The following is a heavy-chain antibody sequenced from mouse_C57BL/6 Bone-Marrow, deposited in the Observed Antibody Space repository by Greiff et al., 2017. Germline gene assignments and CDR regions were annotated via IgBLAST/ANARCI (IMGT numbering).Heavy chain of an antibody. J-gene: IGHJ3*01. Sequence: EVKLQESGGGLVKPGGSLKLSCAASGFTFSSYAMSWVRQTPEKRLEWVATISDGGSYTYYPDNVKGRFTISRDNTKNNLYLQMSHLKSEDTAMYYCARDRQLSPFAYWCQGTLVTVSA. CDR1: GFTFSSYA. D-gene: IGHD3-2*02. CDR2: ISDGGSYT. V-gene: IGHV5-4*01. CDR3: ARDRQLSPFAY.